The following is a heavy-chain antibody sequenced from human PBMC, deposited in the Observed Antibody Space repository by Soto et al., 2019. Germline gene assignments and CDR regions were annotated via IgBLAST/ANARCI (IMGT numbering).Heavy chain of an antibody. CDR3: ARMAYYFDSTGSHYHDY. Sequence: SGPTLVNPTQTLTLTCTFAGFSLNSRGMRVSWIRQPPGKALEWLSRIDWDDDKFYSTSLKTRLTISKDTSKNQVVLTLTNTDPEDTATYYCARMAYYFDSTGSHYHDYWGPGTMVTVSS. CDR2: IDWDDDK. J-gene: IGHJ4*02. CDR1: GFSLNSRGMR. D-gene: IGHD3-22*01. V-gene: IGHV2-70*04.